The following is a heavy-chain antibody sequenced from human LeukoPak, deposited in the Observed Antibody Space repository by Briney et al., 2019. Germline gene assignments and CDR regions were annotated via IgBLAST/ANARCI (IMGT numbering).Heavy chain of an antibody. CDR1: GFTFSSYG. V-gene: IGHV3-74*01. CDR2: ISGDESTT. D-gene: IGHD3-10*01. CDR3: AGGSTLDRGLVYY. J-gene: IGHJ4*02. Sequence: GGSLRLSCVASGFTFSSYGMHWVRQAPGKGLVWVSRISGDESTTSYADSVKGRFTISRDNAKNTLFLQMNSLRVEDTAVYYCAGGSTLDRGLVYYWGQGTLVTVSS.